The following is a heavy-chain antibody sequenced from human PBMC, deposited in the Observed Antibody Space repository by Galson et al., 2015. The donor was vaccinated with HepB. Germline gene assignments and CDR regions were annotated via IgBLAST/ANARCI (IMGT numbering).Heavy chain of an antibody. D-gene: IGHD4-23*01. CDR2: IFWNDDK. J-gene: IGHJ5*02. CDR1: GFSLNTTGLT. Sequence: PALVKPTQTLTLTCTFSGFSLNTTGLTVGWIRQPPGKALESLAVIFWNDDKRYRPSLKSRLTITKDTSKNQVVLTMTSVDPTDTATYFCAHRDLRWDLNWFDPWGPGILVTVSS. CDR3: AHRDLRWDLNWFDP. V-gene: IGHV2-5*01.